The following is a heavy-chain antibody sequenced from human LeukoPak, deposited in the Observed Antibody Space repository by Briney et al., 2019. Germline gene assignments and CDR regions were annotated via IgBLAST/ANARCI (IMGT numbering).Heavy chain of an antibody. CDR3: AREGCSSTSCYGFDY. Sequence: GASVKVSCKASGYTFTSYGISWVRQAPGQGLEWMGGIIPIFGTANYAQKFQGRVTITADESTSTAYMELSSLRSEDTAVYYCAREGCSSTSCYGFDYWGQGTLVTVSS. CDR2: IIPIFGTA. V-gene: IGHV1-69*13. J-gene: IGHJ4*02. CDR1: GYTFTSYG. D-gene: IGHD2-2*01.